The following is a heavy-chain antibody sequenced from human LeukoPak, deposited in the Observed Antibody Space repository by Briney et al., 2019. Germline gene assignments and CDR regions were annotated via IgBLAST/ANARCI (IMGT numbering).Heavy chain of an antibody. CDR3: ARAPRRSGGSCYYVDY. CDR1: GFTLSDYY. Sequence: GGSLRLSCAASGFTLSDYYMSWIRQAPRKGLEWVSYISSSGSTIYYADSVKGRFAISRDNAKNSLYLQMNSLRAEDTAVYYCARAPRRSGGSCYYVDYWGQGTLVTVSS. J-gene: IGHJ4*02. V-gene: IGHV3-11*01. D-gene: IGHD2-15*01. CDR2: ISSSGSTI.